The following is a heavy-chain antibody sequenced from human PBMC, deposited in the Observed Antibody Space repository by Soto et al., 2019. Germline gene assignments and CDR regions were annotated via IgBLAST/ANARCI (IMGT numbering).Heavy chain of an antibody. J-gene: IGHJ4*02. D-gene: IGHD6-19*01. CDR3: ASSSGWSYYFDY. V-gene: IGHV1-69*13. CDR1: GGTFSSYA. Sequence: ASVKVSCKASGGTFSSYAISWVRQAPGQGLEWMGGIIPIFGTANYAQKFQGRVTITADESTSTAYMELSSLRSEDTAVYYCASSSGWSYYFDYRGQGTLVTVSS. CDR2: IIPIFGTA.